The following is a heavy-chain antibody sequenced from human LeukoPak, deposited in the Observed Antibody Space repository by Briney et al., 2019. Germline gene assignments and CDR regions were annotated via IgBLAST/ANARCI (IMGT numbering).Heavy chain of an antibody. CDR2: ISSSSSYI. V-gene: IGHV3-21*01. CDR1: GFTFSSYS. J-gene: IGHJ4*02. Sequence: GGSLRLSCAASGFTFSSYSMNWVRQAPGKGLEWVSSISSSSSYIYYADSVKGRFTISRDNAKNSLYLQMNSLRAENTAVYYCARALRSYFDYWGQGTLVTVSS. CDR3: ARALRSYFDY.